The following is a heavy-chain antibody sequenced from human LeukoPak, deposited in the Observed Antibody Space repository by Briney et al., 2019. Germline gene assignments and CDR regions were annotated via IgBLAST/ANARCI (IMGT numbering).Heavy chain of an antibody. Sequence: GRSLRLSCAASGYTFSSYAMSWVRQAPGKGLEWVSAISGSGGSTYYADSVKGRFTISRDNSKNTLYLQMNSLRAEDTAVYYCAKDGRGYCSSTSCSQVNWFDPWGQGTLVTVSS. CDR1: GYTFSSYA. D-gene: IGHD2-2*01. CDR3: AKDGRGYCSSTSCSQVNWFDP. V-gene: IGHV3-23*01. J-gene: IGHJ5*02. CDR2: ISGSGGST.